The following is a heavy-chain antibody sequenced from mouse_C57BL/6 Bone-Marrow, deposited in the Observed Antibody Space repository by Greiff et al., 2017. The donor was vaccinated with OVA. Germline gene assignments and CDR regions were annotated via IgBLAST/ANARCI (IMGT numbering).Heavy chain of an antibody. V-gene: IGHV14-4*01. CDR2: IDPENGDT. D-gene: IGHD1-1*01. CDR1: GFNIKDDY. J-gene: IGHJ2*01. Sequence: VQLQQSGAELVRPGASVKLSCTASGFNIKDDYMHWVKQRPEQGLEWIGWIDPENGDTEYASKFQGKATITADTSSNTDYLQLSSLTSEDTAVYYCTTGITTVVAPPLLYYWGQGTTLTVSA. CDR3: TTGITTVVAPPLLYY.